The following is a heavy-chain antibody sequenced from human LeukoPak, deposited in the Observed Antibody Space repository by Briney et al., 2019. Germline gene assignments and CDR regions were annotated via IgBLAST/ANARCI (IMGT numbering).Heavy chain of an antibody. CDR1: GDSVSRSDSY. J-gene: IGHJ1*01. CDR2: IYYSGRT. Sequence: SETLSLTCSVSGDSVSRSDSYWDWIRQPPGKGLEWIGTIYYSGRTYYSPSLKSRVTMSVDPSNNQFSLNLRSVAAADTALYYCARRRYYDGSGYLEWGQGTLLSVSS. V-gene: IGHV4-39*01. CDR3: ARRRYYDGSGYLE. D-gene: IGHD3-22*01.